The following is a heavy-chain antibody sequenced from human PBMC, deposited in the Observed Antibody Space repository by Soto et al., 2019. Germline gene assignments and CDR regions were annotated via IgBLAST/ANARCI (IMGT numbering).Heavy chain of an antibody. CDR1: GFTFSSYG. D-gene: IGHD4-17*01. CDR3: AREGHDYGDYVYYFDY. CDR2: IWYDGSNK. V-gene: IGHV3-33*01. J-gene: IGHJ4*02. Sequence: RSCAASGFTFSSYGMHWVRQAPGKGLEWVAVIWYDGSNKYYADSVKGRFTISRDNSKNTLYLQMNSLRAEDTAVYYCAREGHDYGDYVYYFDYWGQGTLVTVSS.